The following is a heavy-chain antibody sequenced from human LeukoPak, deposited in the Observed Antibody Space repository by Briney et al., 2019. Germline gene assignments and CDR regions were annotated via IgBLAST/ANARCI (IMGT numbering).Heavy chain of an antibody. Sequence: GGSLRLSCAASGFTFSSYAMSWVRQAPGKGLEWVSAISGSGAAPTYADSVKGRFTISRDNSMNTLYLQMNSLRADDTAVYYCAKGSHYGDLLFEYWGQGTLVTVSS. J-gene: IGHJ4*02. CDR3: AKGSHYGDLLFEY. CDR2: ISGSGAAP. D-gene: IGHD4-17*01. V-gene: IGHV3-23*01. CDR1: GFTFSSYA.